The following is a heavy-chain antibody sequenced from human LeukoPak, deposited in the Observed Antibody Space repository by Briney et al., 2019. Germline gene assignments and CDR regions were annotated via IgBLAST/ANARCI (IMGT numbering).Heavy chain of an antibody. CDR2: ISGSGGST. CDR3: AKDQVAAADSNWFDP. CDR1: GFTFSSYG. D-gene: IGHD6-13*01. J-gene: IGHJ5*02. V-gene: IGHV3-23*01. Sequence: PGGSLRLSCAASGFTFSSYGMHWVRQAPGKGLEWVSAISGSGGSTYYADSVKGRFTISRDNSKNTLYLQMNSLRAEDTAVYYCAKDQVAAADSNWFDPWGQGALVTVSS.